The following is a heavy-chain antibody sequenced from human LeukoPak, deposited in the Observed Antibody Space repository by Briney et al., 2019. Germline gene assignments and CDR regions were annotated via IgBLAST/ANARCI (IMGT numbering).Heavy chain of an antibody. V-gene: IGHV1-2*02. Sequence: ASVKVSCKASGYPFTDYYIHWVRQAPGQGLEWVGWINPNSGSTIYAQKFQGRVTMTRDTSISTASMELSSLTSDDTAIYYCALYYFDYWGQGTLVTVSS. CDR2: INPNSGST. CDR1: GYPFTDYY. J-gene: IGHJ4*02. CDR3: ALYYFDY.